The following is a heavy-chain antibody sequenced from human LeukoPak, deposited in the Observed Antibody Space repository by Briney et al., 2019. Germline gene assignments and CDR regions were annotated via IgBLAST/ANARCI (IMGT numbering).Heavy chain of an antibody. J-gene: IGHJ3*02. Sequence: SVKVSCKASVGTFSIYAISGVRQAPGQGLEWMGGIIPIFGTANYAQKFQGRVTITADKSTSTAYMELSSLRSEDTAVYYCARGYTNAFDIWGQGTMVTVSS. CDR1: VGTFSIYA. V-gene: IGHV1-69*06. CDR3: ARGYTNAFDI. CDR2: IIPIFGTA. D-gene: IGHD5-24*01.